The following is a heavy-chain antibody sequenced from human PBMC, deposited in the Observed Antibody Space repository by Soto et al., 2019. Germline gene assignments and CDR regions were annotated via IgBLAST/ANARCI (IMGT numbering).Heavy chain of an antibody. CDR2: ISSSSSYI. V-gene: IGHV3-21*01. Sequence: GGSLRLSCAASGFTFSSYSMNWVRQAPGKGLEWVSSISSSSSYIYYADSVKGRLTISRANAKNSLYLQMNSLRAEDTAVYYCARAPFYGDYLLPCYMDVWGKGTTVTVSS. CDR3: ARAPFYGDYLLPCYMDV. J-gene: IGHJ6*03. D-gene: IGHD4-17*01. CDR1: GFTFSSYS.